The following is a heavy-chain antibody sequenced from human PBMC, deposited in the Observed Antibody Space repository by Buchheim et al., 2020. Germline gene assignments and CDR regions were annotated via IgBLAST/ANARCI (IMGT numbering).Heavy chain of an antibody. J-gene: IGHJ4*02. V-gene: IGHV3-30*18. CDR3: AEGLAAASYFDY. Sequence: QVQLVESGGGVVQPGRSLRLSCAASGFTFSSYGMHWVRQAPGKGLEWVAVISYDGSSKYYADSVKGRFTISRDNSKNTLYLQMNSLKYDDTAVYYCAEGLAAASYFDYWGQGTL. D-gene: IGHD6-13*01. CDR1: GFTFSSYG. CDR2: ISYDGSSK.